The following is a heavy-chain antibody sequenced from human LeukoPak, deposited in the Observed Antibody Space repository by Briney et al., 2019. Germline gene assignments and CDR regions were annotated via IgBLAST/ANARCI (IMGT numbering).Heavy chain of an antibody. Sequence: GGSLRLSCAASGFTFSSYEMNWVRQAPGKGLEWVSYISSSGSTIYYADSVKGRFPISRDNAKNSLYLQMNSLRAEDMALYYCAKGGMSTADAFDIWGQGTMVTVSS. V-gene: IGHV3-48*03. CDR1: GFTFSSYE. CDR2: ISSSGSTI. J-gene: IGHJ3*02. CDR3: AKGGMSTADAFDI.